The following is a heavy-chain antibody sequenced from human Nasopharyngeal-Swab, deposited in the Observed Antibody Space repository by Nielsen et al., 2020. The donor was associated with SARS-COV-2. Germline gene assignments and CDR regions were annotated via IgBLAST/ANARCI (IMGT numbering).Heavy chain of an antibody. CDR2: SRNKANSYTT. V-gene: IGHV3-72*01. Sequence: GSLRLSCAASGFTFSAHYMDWVRQAPGKGLEWVGRSRNKANSYTTEYAASVKGRFTISRDDSKNSLYLQMSSLRTEDTALYYCARDLSSIWTSGLGVWGQGTTVIVSS. CDR3: ARDLSSIWTSGLGV. D-gene: IGHD6-13*01. CDR1: GFTFSAHY. J-gene: IGHJ6*02.